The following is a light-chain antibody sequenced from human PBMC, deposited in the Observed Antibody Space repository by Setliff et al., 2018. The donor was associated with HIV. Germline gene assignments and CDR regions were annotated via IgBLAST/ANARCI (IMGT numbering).Light chain of an antibody. CDR1: SSDIGRYNY. V-gene: IGLV2-14*03. CDR2: DVS. J-gene: IGLJ1*01. Sequence: QSALTQPASVSGSPGQSITISCTGTSSDIGRYNYVSWYQQYPGKGPTLVIFDVSERPSGVSNRFSGSKSGNTASLIISGLQPDDEADYYCCPYARGSTYVFGSGTKV. CDR3: CPYARGSTYV.